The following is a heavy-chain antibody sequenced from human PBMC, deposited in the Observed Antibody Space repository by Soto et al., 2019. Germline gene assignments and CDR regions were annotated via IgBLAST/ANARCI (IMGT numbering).Heavy chain of an antibody. V-gene: IGHV1-18*04. CDR1: GYTFTSYG. Sequence: QVQLVQSGAEVKKPGASVKVSCKASGYTFTSYGISWVRQAPGQGLEWMGWISAYNGNTNYAQKLQGRVTMTTDTSTSTAYMELRGLRSDDTAVYYCAREVTDIVLMVYAIHNWFDPWGQGTLVTVSS. J-gene: IGHJ5*02. CDR3: AREVTDIVLMVYAIHNWFDP. CDR2: ISAYNGNT. D-gene: IGHD2-8*01.